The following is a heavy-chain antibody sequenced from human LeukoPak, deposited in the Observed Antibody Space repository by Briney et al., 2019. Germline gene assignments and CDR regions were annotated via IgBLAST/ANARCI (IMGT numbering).Heavy chain of an antibody. D-gene: IGHD2-15*01. CDR3: ARGVVAATFYYYMDV. Sequence: ASVKVSCKSSGYTFTSHYMHWVRQAPGQGLEWMGIINPSGGSTSYAQKFQGRVTMTRDMSTSTDYMELSSLRSEDTAVYYCARGVVAATFYYYMDVWGKGTTVTVSS. CDR2: INPSGGST. CDR1: GYTFTSHY. J-gene: IGHJ6*03. V-gene: IGHV1-46*01.